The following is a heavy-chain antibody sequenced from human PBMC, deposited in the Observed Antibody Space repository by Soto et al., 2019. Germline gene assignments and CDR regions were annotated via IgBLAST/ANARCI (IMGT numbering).Heavy chain of an antibody. CDR1: RCSLSNARMG. J-gene: IGHJ4*02. CDR3: ARVQHDSSGYPFDD. CDR2: IFSNDGK. Sequence: XGPTLVNTTETLTLTCTVSRCSLSNARMGVSCIRQPPGKALEWLAHIFSNDGKSYSTSLKSRLTISKDTSKSQVVLTMTNMDTVDTATYYCARVQHDSSGYPFDDWGQGTLVTVSS. D-gene: IGHD3-22*01. V-gene: IGHV2-26*01.